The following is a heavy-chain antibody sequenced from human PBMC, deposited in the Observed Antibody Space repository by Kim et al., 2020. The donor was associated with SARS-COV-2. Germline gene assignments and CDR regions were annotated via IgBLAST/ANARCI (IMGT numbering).Heavy chain of an antibody. CDR2: ISHDGSDT. CDR3: TRNRAIGNYYYGMDV. V-gene: IGHV3-30*04. CDR1: GFTFSTYA. D-gene: IGHD3-22*01. Sequence: GGSLRLSCAASGFTFSTYAMHWVRLPPDKGLEWVALISHDGSDTYYGDSRKGRVTISRDNSKNTLYLQMQLNSLRGEDTAFYYCTRNRAIGNYYYGMDVWGQGTTVTVSS. J-gene: IGHJ6*02.